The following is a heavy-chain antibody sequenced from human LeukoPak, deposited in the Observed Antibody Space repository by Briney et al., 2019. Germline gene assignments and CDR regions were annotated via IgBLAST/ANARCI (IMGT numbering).Heavy chain of an antibody. CDR1: GFTVSNSF. Sequence: GGSLRLSCAVSGFTVSNSFMSWVRQAPGKGLEWVSVIYNRGQTFYADSVKGRFTISRDSSKNMLYLQMNSLRAEDTAVYYCARRAGAYSHPYDYWGQGTLVTVSS. D-gene: IGHD4/OR15-4a*01. CDR3: ARRAGAYSHPYDY. CDR2: IYNRGQT. J-gene: IGHJ4*02. V-gene: IGHV3-53*01.